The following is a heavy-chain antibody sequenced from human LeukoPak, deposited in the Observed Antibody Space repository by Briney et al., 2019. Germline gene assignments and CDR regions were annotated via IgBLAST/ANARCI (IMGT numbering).Heavy chain of an antibody. CDR1: GYRFSSYW. V-gene: IGHV5-51*06. Sequence: GESLKISCKGSGYRFSSYWIGWVRQMPGKGLEWMGIIYPGDSDSRYSPSFQGQITISVDKSISTAYIEWSSLKASDTAMYYCXXXXXXXSGSYYNAFDIWGQGTMVTVSS. CDR3: XXXXXXXSGSYYNAFDI. CDR2: IYPGDSDS. J-gene: IGHJ3*02. D-gene: IGHD3-10*01.